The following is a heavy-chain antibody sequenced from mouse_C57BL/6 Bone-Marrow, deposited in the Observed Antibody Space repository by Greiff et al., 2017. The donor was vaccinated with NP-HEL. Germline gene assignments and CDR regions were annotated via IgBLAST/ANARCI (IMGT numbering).Heavy chain of an antibody. CDR3: ARGATDWYFDV. J-gene: IGHJ1*03. CDR1: GYSFTGYY. D-gene: IGHD3-1*01. Sequence: VHVKQSGPELVKPGASVKISCKASGYSFTGYYMNWVKQSPEKSLEWIGEINPSTGGTTYNQKFKAKATLTVDKSSSTAYMQLKSLTSEDSAVYYCARGATDWYFDVWGTGTTVTVSS. CDR2: INPSTGGT. V-gene: IGHV1-42*01.